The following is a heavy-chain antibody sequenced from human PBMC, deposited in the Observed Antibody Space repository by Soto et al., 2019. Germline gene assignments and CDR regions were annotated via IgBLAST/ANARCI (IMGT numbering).Heavy chain of an antibody. V-gene: IGHV3-23*01. J-gene: IGHJ6*02. CDR1: GFTFSSYA. Sequence: PGGSLRLSCAASGFTFSSYATSWVRQAPGKGLEWVSAISGSGGSTYYADSVKGRFTISRDNSKNTLYLQMNSLRAEDTAVYYCAKDLGGVATSNYGMDVWGQGTTVTVSS. CDR3: AKDLGGVATSNYGMDV. CDR2: ISGSGGST. D-gene: IGHD5-12*01.